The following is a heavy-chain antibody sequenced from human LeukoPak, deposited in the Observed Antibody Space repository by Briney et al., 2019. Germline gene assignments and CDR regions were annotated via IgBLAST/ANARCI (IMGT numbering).Heavy chain of an antibody. CDR3: ARGNSHAMDV. D-gene: IGHD1-7*01. V-gene: IGHV3-74*01. CDR1: GFTFTTYS. J-gene: IGHJ6*02. CDR2: INSDGSST. Sequence: GGSLRLSCAASGFTFTTYSMNWVRQAPGKGLWWVSRINSDGSSTSYADSVKGRFTISRDNAKNTLYLQMNSLRAEDTAVHYCARGNSHAMDVWGQGTTVTVSS.